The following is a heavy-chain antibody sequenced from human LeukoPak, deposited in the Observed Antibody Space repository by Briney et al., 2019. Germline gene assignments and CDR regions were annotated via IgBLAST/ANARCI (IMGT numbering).Heavy chain of an antibody. D-gene: IGHD3-10*01. CDR3: ARAFAGTRYYYYGMGV. CDR1: GGSFSGYY. J-gene: IGHJ6*04. V-gene: IGHV4-34*01. Sequence: PSETLSLTCAVYGGSFSGYYWSWIRQPPGKGLEWIGEINHSGSTNYNPSLKSRVTISVDRSKNQFSLKLSSVTAADTAVYYCARAFAGTRYYYYGMGVWGKGTTVTVSS. CDR2: INHSGST.